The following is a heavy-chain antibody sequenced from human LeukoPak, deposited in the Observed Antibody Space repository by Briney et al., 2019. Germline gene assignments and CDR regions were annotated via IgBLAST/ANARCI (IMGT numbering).Heavy chain of an antibody. CDR1: GDSLTSYF. CDR3: ARGTTGTTGYSYYMDA. V-gene: IGHV4-4*07. CDR2: VYFTGST. D-gene: IGHD1-1*01. J-gene: IGHJ6*03. Sequence: SETLSLTCTVSGDSLTSYFWSWIRQPAGKGLEWIGRVYFTGSTNYSPSLKSRVTISLDKSKNQFSLRLISVTAADTAVYFCARGTTGTTGYSYYMDAWGKGTTVIVSS.